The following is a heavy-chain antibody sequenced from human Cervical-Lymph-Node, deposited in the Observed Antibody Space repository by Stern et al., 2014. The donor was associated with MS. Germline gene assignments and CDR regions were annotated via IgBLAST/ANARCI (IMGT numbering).Heavy chain of an antibody. CDR2: ISTNTWNP. CDR3: AREAEYSSSSGVDY. J-gene: IGHJ4*02. V-gene: IGHV7-4-1*02. Sequence: QVQLVESGSELKKPGASVKVSCKASGYTFIDYAIHWVRQAPGQGLEWMGWISTNTWNPTYAQGFTGRFVFSLGTSVRTTYLQISSLKAEDTAVYYCAREAEYSSSSGVDYWGQGTLLTVSS. CDR1: GYTFIDYA. D-gene: IGHD6-6*01.